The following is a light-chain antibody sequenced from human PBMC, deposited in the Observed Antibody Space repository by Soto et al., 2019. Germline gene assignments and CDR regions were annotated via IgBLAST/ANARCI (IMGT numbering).Light chain of an antibody. CDR3: HQDGASPFT. CDR1: QRVSTSY. V-gene: IGKV3-20*01. J-gene: IGKJ4*01. CDR2: ATS. Sequence: EIVLTQSPGTLSLSPGEGATLSCRASQRVSTSYFAWYQQKPGQAPRLLIYATSNRATDIPDRFSGSGSGTDFSLTISRLEPEDCAVYYCHQDGASPFTFGGGTKVEIK.